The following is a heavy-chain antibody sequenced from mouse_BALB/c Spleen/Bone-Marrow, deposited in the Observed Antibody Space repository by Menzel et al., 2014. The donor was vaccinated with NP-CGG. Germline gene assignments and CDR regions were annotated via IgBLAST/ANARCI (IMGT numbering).Heavy chain of an antibody. CDR2: INPYNDGT. Sequence: EVQLQQSGPELVKPGASVKMSCKASGYTFTSYVLHWVKQKPGQGLEWTGYINPYNDGTKSNEKFKGKATLTSDKSSSTAYMELSSLTSEDSALYYCAREDGYYGMDYWGQGTSVTVSS. CDR3: AREDGYYGMDY. CDR1: GYTFTSYV. V-gene: IGHV1-14*01. D-gene: IGHD2-3*01. J-gene: IGHJ4*01.